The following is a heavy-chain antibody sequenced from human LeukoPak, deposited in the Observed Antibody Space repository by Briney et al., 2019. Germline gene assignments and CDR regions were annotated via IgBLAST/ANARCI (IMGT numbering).Heavy chain of an antibody. CDR3: AREGEAVAGYYFDY. V-gene: IGHV4-34*01. CDR2: INHSGST. CDR1: GGSFSGYY. J-gene: IGHJ4*02. Sequence: SEILSLTCAVYGGSFSGYYWSWIRQPPGKGLEWIGEINHSGSTNYNPSLKSRVTISVDTSKNRFSLKLSSVTAADTAVYYCAREGEAVAGYYFDYWGQGTLVTVSS. D-gene: IGHD6-19*01.